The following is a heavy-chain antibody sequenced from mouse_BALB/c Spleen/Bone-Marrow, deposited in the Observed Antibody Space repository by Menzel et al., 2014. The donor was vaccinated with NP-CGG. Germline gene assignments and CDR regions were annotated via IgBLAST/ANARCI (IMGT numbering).Heavy chain of an antibody. CDR3: ARSLIRLRYFDY. V-gene: IGHV2-9*02. Sequence: QVQLKESGPGLVAPSQSLSITCTVSGFSLTSYGVHWVRQSPGKGLEWLGVIWAGGSTNYNSALMSRLSISEDNSESQVFLKMNSLQTDDTAMYYCARSLIRLRYFDYWGQGTTLTVSS. D-gene: IGHD1-2*01. CDR2: IWAGGST. J-gene: IGHJ2*01. CDR1: GFSLTSYG.